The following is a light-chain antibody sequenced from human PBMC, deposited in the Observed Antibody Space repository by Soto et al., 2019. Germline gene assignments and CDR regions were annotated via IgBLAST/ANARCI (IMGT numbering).Light chain of an antibody. J-gene: IGLJ2*01. V-gene: IGLV1-44*01. Sequence: SVLTQSPSASGTPGQRVTISCSGSTSNIGTYAVNWYQQLPGTAPTLLIFRNHQRPSGVPDRFSGSKSGTSASLAISGPQSEDEADYYCAAWDDSLRAVVFGGGTKLTVL. CDR1: TSNIGTYA. CDR2: RNH. CDR3: AAWDDSLRAVV.